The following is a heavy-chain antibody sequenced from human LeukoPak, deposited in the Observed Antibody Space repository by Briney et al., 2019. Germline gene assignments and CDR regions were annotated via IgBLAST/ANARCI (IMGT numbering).Heavy chain of an antibody. Sequence: SQTLSLTCAISGDSVSSNSAAWNWIRQSPSRGLEWLGRTYYRSKWYNDYAVSVKSRITINPDTSKNQFSLQLNSVTPEDTAVYYCARDNYGGNSLYYYYYGMDVWGQGTTVTVSS. CDR2: TYYRSKWYN. CDR3: ARDNYGGNSLYYYYYGMDV. CDR1: GDSVSSNSAA. V-gene: IGHV6-1*01. J-gene: IGHJ6*02. D-gene: IGHD4-23*01.